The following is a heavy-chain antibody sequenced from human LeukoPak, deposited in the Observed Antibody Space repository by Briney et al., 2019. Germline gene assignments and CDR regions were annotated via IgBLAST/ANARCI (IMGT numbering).Heavy chain of an antibody. V-gene: IGHV3-23*01. J-gene: IGHJ3*02. CDR2: ISGSGGST. CDR1: GFTVSSNY. Sequence: GGSLRLSCAASGFTVSSNYMTWVRQAPGKGLEWVSAISGSGGSTYYADSVKGRFTISRDNSKNTLYLQMNSLRAEDTAVYYCAKNELQLWLTGPCDAFDIWGQGTMVTVSS. CDR3: AKNELQLWLTGPCDAFDI. D-gene: IGHD5-18*01.